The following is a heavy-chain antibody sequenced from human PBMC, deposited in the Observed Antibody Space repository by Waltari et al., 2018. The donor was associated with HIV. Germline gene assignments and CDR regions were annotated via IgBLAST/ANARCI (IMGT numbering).Heavy chain of an antibody. J-gene: IGHJ4*02. V-gene: IGHV3-49*03. CDR3: DIGGYSYGSNY. CDR1: GFTFGDYA. Sequence: EVQLVESGGGLVQQGRSLSLSGTASGFTFGDYAMSWFRQAPGKGLEWVGFIRSKAYGGTTEYAASVKGRFTISRDDSKSIAYLQMNSLKTEDTAVYYCDIGGYSYGSNYWGQGTLVTVSS. D-gene: IGHD5-18*01. CDR2: IRSKAYGGTT.